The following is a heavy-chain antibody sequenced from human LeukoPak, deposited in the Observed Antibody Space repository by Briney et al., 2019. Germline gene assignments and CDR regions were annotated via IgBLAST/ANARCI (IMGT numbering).Heavy chain of an antibody. CDR3: AKDMVVVVPAASFYFDY. CDR1: GFTFSSYA. D-gene: IGHD2-2*01. Sequence: PGGSLRLSCAASGFTFSSYAMHWVRQAPGKGLEWVAVISYDGSNKYYADSVKGRFTISRDNSKNTLYLQMNSLRAEDTAVYYCAKDMVVVVPAASFYFDYWGQGTLVTVSS. CDR2: ISYDGSNK. V-gene: IGHV3-30-3*01. J-gene: IGHJ4*02.